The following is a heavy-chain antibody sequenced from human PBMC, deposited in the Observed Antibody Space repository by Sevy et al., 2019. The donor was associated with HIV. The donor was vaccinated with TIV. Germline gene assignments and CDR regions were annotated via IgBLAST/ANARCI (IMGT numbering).Heavy chain of an antibody. J-gene: IGHJ5*02. CDR3: ARDRGGDYVTQLDP. CDR2: IYHSGNT. V-gene: IGHV4-38-2*02. CDR1: GDSISGGYY. D-gene: IGHD4-17*01. Sequence: SETLSLTCTVSGDSISGGYYWGWIRQSPGKGLEWIGSIYHSGNTYYNPSLKSRVTISVDTSKNQFSLTLSSVTAADTAVYYCARDRGGDYVTQLDPWGQGTLVTVSS.